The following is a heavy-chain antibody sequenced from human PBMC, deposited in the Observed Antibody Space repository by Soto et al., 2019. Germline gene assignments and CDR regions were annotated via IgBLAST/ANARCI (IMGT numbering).Heavy chain of an antibody. J-gene: IGHJ4*02. CDR1: GGTCTDYA. CDR3: AKDVGFQQHLFVFDL. CDR2: IIPIFRSS. V-gene: IGHV1-69*13. D-gene: IGHD3-10*02. Sequence: SVKVSCKASGGTCTDYAFSWVRQAPGQGLEWMGGIIPIFRSSNFAQKFQGRLTIFADASAGTAYMELSSLRSDDTAIYYCAKDVGFQQHLFVFDLWGQGTLVTVSS.